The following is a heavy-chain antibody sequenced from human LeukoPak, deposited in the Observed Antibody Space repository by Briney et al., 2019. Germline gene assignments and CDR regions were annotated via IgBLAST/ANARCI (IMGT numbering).Heavy chain of an antibody. CDR2: IRSKANSYAT. CDR3: TSKTYDYDSSGYYYVDY. V-gene: IGHV3-73*01. Sequence: GGSLRLSCAASGFTSSGSAMHWVRQASGKGLEWVGRIRSKANSYATAYAASAKGRFTISRDDSKNTAYLQMNSLKTEDTAVYYCTSKTYDYDSSGYYYVDYWGQGTLVTVSS. J-gene: IGHJ4*02. CDR1: GFTSSGSA. D-gene: IGHD3-22*01.